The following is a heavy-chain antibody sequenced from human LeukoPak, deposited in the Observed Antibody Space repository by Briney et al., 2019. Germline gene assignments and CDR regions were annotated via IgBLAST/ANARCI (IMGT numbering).Heavy chain of an antibody. V-gene: IGHV4-4*07. D-gene: IGHD3-16*01. Sequence: NASETLSLTCTVSGGSISSYYRSWLRQPAGKGLECLGVIYTTGSTNYNPSLKSRVTVSRDTSKNQFSLKLTSVTAADTAVYYCARGGHFFDVWGKGTTVTVSS. CDR2: IYTTGST. CDR3: ARGGHFFDV. CDR1: GGSISSYY. J-gene: IGHJ6*03.